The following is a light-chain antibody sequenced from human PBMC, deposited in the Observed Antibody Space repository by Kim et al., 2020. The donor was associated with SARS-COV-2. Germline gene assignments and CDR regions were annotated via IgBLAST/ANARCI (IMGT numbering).Light chain of an antibody. CDR2: SNG. V-gene: IGLV1-47*01. J-gene: IGLJ2*01. CDR1: KSNVGSKF. Sequence: GQRGTISCSCSKSNVGSKFVYWYQQFPGKAPKILVYSNGQRPSGVPDRFSASKSGTSAFLAISGLRSEDEADYFCATWDDSLNGVIIGGGTQLTVL. CDR3: ATWDDSLNGVI.